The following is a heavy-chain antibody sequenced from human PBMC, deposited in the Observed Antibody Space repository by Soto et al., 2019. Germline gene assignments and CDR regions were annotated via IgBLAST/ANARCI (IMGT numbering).Heavy chain of an antibody. CDR2: IYYSGST. CDR3: ARTIVLVPAAPRGRGFYYSGMDV. D-gene: IGHD2-2*01. V-gene: IGHV4-31*03. Sequence: TQCLPTSVAEGTIRSGGDCWSSKKQHPGTGLETIVYIYYSGSTYYTPSLKSRVTISVDTSKNQFSLKLSSVTAADTAVYYCARTIVLVPAAPRGRGFYYSGMDVLVQGTTVTVSS. J-gene: IGHJ6*01. CDR1: EGTIRSGGDC.